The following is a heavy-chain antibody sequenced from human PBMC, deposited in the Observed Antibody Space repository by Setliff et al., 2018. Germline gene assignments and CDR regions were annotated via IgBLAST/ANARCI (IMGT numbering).Heavy chain of an antibody. V-gene: IGHV3-23*01. CDR2: ISGSGGGT. D-gene: IGHD6-6*01. CDR3: ARGRNIEASLLDS. Sequence: GGSLRLSCAASGFTFSSYAMSWVRQAPGKGLEWVSAISGSGGGTPYADSVKGRFTISRDNSKSTLYLQMNSLRAEDTAVYYCARGRNIEASLLDSWGQGNLVTVSS. J-gene: IGHJ4*02. CDR1: GFTFSSYA.